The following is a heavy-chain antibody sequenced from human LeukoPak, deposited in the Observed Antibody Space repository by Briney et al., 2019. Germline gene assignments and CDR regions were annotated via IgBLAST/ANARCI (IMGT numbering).Heavy chain of an antibody. CDR3: ARAPGSYDSSGYLYWYFDL. V-gene: IGHV4-30-2*01. Sequence: SQTLSLTCAVSGGSISSGGYSWSWIRQPPGKGLEWIGYIYHSGSTYYNPSLKSRVTISVDRSKNQFSLKLSSVTAADTAVYFCARAPGSYDSSGYLYWYFDLWGRGTLVTVSS. CDR2: IYHSGST. CDR1: GGSISSGGYS. J-gene: IGHJ2*01. D-gene: IGHD3-22*01.